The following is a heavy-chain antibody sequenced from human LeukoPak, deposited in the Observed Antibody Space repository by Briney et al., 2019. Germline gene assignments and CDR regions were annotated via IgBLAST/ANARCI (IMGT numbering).Heavy chain of an antibody. J-gene: IGHJ3*02. CDR2: IIPILGIA. CDR3: ARDRGELIYAFDI. Sequence: SVKVSCKASGGTFSSYAISWVRQAPGQGLEWMGRIIPILGIANYAQKFQGRVTITADKSTSTAYMELSSLRSEDTAVYYCARDRGELIYAFDIWGQGTMVTVSS. D-gene: IGHD1-26*01. V-gene: IGHV1-69*04. CDR1: GGTFSSYA.